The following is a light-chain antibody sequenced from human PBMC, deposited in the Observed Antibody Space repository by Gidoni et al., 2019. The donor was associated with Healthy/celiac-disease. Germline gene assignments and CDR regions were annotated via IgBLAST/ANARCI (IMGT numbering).Light chain of an antibody. CDR1: QSVSSY. CDR3: QQRSNWPPA. V-gene: IGKV3-11*01. J-gene: IGKJ1*01. Sequence: EIVLTQSPATLSLSPGERATLSCRASQSVSSYLAWYQQKPGQAPRLLIYAASNRATGIPARFSGSGSGTDFTLPISSLEPEDFAVYYCQQRSNWPPAFGQGTKVEIK. CDR2: AAS.